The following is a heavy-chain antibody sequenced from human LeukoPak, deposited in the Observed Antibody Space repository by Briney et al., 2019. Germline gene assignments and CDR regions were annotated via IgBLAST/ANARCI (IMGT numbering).Heavy chain of an antibody. J-gene: IGHJ6*03. Sequence: GGSLRLSCAASGFTFSSYAMHWVRQAPGKGLEWVAVISYDGSNKYYADSVKGRFTISRDNSKNTLYLQMNSLRAEDTAVYYCARDRFSRIAVAGTNYMDVWGKGTTVTVSS. CDR1: GFTFSSYA. V-gene: IGHV3-30*04. D-gene: IGHD6-19*01. CDR2: ISYDGSNK. CDR3: ARDRFSRIAVAGTNYMDV.